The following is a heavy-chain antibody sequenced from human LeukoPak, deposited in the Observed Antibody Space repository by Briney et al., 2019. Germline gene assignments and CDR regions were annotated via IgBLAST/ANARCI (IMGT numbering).Heavy chain of an antibody. J-gene: IGHJ4*02. D-gene: IGHD2-2*01. Sequence: ASETLSLTCTVSGGSISSYYWSWIRQPAGKGLEWIGRIYTSGSTNYNPSLKSRVTISVDTSKNQFSLKLSSVTAADTAVYYCARHGSGYCSSTSCFHFDYWGQGTLVTVSS. CDR2: IYTSGST. CDR1: GGSISSYY. V-gene: IGHV4-4*07. CDR3: ARHGSGYCSSTSCFHFDY.